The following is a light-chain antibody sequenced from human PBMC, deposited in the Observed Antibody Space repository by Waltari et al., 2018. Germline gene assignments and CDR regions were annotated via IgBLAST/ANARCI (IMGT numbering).Light chain of an antibody. V-gene: IGLV2-14*01. CDR3: CSFTSRSTWV. CDR1: RRDVGRYNY. CDR2: DVS. J-gene: IGLJ3*02. Sequence: QSALTQPAPVSGSPGQSITFPCPGPRRDVGRYNYVSWYQQHPGKVPKLLIFDVSNRPSGVSNRFSGSKSGNTASLTISGLQAEDESDYYCCSFTSRSTWVFGGGTKLTVL.